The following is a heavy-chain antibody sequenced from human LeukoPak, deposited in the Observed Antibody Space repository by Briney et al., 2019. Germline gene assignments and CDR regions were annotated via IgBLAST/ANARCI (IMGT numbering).Heavy chain of an antibody. CDR3: SRDAAANDGMDV. J-gene: IGHJ6*02. D-gene: IGHD2-15*01. CDR2: ISSSSSHI. Sequence: GGSLRLSCAASGFTFSSYSINWVRQAPGKGLELVSSISSSSSHIYYADSVKGRFTISRDNAKNSLYLQMNSLRAEDTPVYYCSRDAAANDGMDVWGQGTTVTVSS. CDR1: GFTFSSYS. V-gene: IGHV3-21*01.